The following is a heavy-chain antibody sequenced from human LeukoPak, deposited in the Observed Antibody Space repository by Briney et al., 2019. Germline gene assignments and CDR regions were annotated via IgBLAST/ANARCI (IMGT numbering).Heavy chain of an antibody. Sequence: GESLKISCQGSGYTSTTYWIGWVRQMPGKGLEWMGIISPGDSDATYSPSFQGQVTISADKSVSTAYLQWSSLKASDTAMYYCARQGSSGYHGVFYFDYCSQGTLVSVSS. D-gene: IGHD3-22*01. CDR3: ARQGSSGYHGVFYFDY. J-gene: IGHJ4*02. CDR1: GYTSTTYW. CDR2: ISPGDSDA. V-gene: IGHV5-51*01.